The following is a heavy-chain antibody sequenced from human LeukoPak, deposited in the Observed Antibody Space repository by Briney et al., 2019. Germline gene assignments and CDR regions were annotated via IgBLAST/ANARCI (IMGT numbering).Heavy chain of an antibody. CDR2: IYSKAGGGST. J-gene: IGHJ4*02. Sequence: GGSLRLSCAASGFTFSKAWMNWVRQAPGKGLEWVGRIYSKAGGGSTEYAAPVKARFTISRDDSKNTLWLQMNSLKTEDTAVYYCTRGSNSDSSADFDQWGQGTLVTASP. V-gene: IGHV3-15*01. D-gene: IGHD3-22*01. CDR1: GFTFSKAW. CDR3: TRGSNSDSSADFDQ.